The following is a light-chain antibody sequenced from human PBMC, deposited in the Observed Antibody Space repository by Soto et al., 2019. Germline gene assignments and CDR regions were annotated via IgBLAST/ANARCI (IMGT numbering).Light chain of an antibody. V-gene: IGKV1-5*03. Sequence: DIQMTQSPSTLSASVGDRVTITCRASQSISSWLAWYQQKPGKVPKLLIYKASSLESGVPSRFSGSGSGTEFTLTISSLQPDDFATYYCQQYNSWYTFGQGTKLEIK. J-gene: IGKJ2*01. CDR3: QQYNSWYT. CDR2: KAS. CDR1: QSISSW.